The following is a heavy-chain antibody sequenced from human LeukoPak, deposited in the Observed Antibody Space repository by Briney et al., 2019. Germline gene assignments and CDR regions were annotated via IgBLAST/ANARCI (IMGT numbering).Heavy chain of an antibody. D-gene: IGHD6-25*01. CDR1: GYAFTSQD. J-gene: IGHJ3*02. V-gene: IGHV1-8*03. CDR2: MNPNSGNT. Sequence: GASVKVSCKASGYAFTSQDINWVRQATGQGLEWMGYMNPNSGNTGYAQNFQGRVTITTDTSISTAYMELSGLRSEDTAVYYCARELRRDDIWGQGTMVTVSS. CDR3: ARELRRDDI.